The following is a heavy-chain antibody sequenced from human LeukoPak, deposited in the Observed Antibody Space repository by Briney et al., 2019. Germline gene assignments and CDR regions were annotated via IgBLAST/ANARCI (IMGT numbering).Heavy chain of an antibody. CDR1: GGSISSSNYY. CDR2: ISQSGGT. Sequence: SEPLSLTCTLSGGSISSSNYYWVWLRQPPGKGREWVGSISQSGGTYYSPSLKSRVTISLDTSKNQSSLQLSSVTAADTPVYYCASLSGGWYGMGVWGQGTTLTVSS. V-gene: IGHV4-39*01. CDR3: ASLSGGWYGMGV. J-gene: IGHJ6*02. D-gene: IGHD6-19*01.